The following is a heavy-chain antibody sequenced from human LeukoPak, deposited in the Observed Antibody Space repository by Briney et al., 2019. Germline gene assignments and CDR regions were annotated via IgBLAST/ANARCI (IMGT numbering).Heavy chain of an antibody. CDR2: ISGYNGNT. CDR1: GYTFTTYG. V-gene: IGHV1-18*01. D-gene: IGHD3-22*01. Sequence: ASVKVSCKSSGYTFTTYGISWVRQAPGQALEWMGWISGYNGNTNYAQKLQGRVTMTTDTSTSTAYMELRSLRSDDTAVYYCARDFHSSGYYHYFHYWGQGTLVTVSS. CDR3: ARDFHSSGYYHYFHY. J-gene: IGHJ4*02.